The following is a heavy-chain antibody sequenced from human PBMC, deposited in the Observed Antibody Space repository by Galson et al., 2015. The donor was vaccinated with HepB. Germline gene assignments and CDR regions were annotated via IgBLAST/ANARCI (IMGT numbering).Heavy chain of an antibody. CDR1: GYTFTSYA. J-gene: IGHJ3*02. V-gene: IGHV1-3*01. D-gene: IGHD3-22*01. Sequence: SVKVSCKASGYTFTSYAMHWVRQAPGHRLEWMGWINAGDGHTKYSQKFQGRVTITRDTSASTAYMELSSLRSEDTAVYYCAREPPHYYDTSGYWWSDAFDIWGQGTMVTVSS. CDR2: INAGDGHT. CDR3: AREPPHYYDTSGYWWSDAFDI.